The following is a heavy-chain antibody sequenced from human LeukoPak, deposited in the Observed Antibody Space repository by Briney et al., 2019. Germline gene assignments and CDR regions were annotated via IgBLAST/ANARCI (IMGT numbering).Heavy chain of an antibody. CDR3: AKDRSELRYFDWFDAFDI. V-gene: IGHV3-53*01. D-gene: IGHD3-9*01. Sequence: GGSLRLSCAASGFTVSSNYMSWVRQAPGKGLEWVSVIYSGGSTYYADSVKGRFTISRDNSKNTLYLQMNSLRAEDTAVYYCAKDRSELRYFDWFDAFDIWGQGTMVTVSS. J-gene: IGHJ3*02. CDR1: GFTVSSNY. CDR2: IYSGGST.